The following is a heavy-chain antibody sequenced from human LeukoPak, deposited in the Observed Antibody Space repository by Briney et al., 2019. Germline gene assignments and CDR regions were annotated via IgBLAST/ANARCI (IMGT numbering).Heavy chain of an antibody. CDR1: GFTFSNYG. CDR3: AKVSVGYCSSTSCYELDP. J-gene: IGHJ5*02. Sequence: PGRSLRLSCAASGFTFSNYGMHWVRQAPGKGLEWMAVISYDGSNKYYADSVKGRFTISRDNSKNMLYLQMNSLRAEDTAVYYCAKVSVGYCSSTSCYELDPWGQGTLVTVSS. V-gene: IGHV3-30*18. D-gene: IGHD2-2*01. CDR2: ISYDGSNK.